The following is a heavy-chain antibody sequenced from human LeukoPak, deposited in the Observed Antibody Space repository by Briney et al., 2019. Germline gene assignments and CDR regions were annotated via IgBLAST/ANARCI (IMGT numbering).Heavy chain of an antibody. J-gene: IGHJ6*02. CDR3: ARFNDILTGYSPSYYGMDV. Sequence: SVKVSCKASGGTFSSYAISWVRQAPGQGLEWMGGIIPIFGTANYAQKFQGRVTITADESTSTANMELRSLRSDDTAVYYCARFNDILTGYSPSYYGMDVWGQGTTVTVSS. CDR1: GGTFSSYA. CDR2: IIPIFGTA. D-gene: IGHD3-9*01. V-gene: IGHV1-69*13.